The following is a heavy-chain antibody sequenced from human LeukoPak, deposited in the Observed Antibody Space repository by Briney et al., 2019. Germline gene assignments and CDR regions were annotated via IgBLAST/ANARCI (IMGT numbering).Heavy chain of an antibody. D-gene: IGHD5-24*01. CDR2: IKQAGSEK. CDR1: GFTFSSYW. J-gene: IGHJ6*03. V-gene: IGHV3-7*01. CDR3: ARVWGPKPDMPAINDHFYYYMDV. Sequence: GSLRLSCAASGFTFSSYWMSWVRQASGKGLEWVANIKQAGSEKYYVDSVKGRFIISRDNAKNSLHLQMNTLRAEDTAVYYCARVWGPKPDMPAINDHFYYYMDVWGKGTTVTVSS.